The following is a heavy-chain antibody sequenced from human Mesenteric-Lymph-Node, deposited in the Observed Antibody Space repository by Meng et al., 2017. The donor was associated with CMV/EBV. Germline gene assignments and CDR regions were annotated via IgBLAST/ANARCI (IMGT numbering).Heavy chain of an antibody. V-gene: IGHV3-21*01. CDR3: ARGLEGDY. Sequence: GESLKISCAASGFTFSSYSMNWVRQAPGKGLEWVSSITSGGTYIYYADSVKGRFTISRDNAENSLSLQMNSLRAEDTAVYYCARGLEGDYWGQGTLVTVSS. J-gene: IGHJ4*02. CDR1: GFTFSSYS. CDR2: ITSGGTYI. D-gene: IGHD1-1*01.